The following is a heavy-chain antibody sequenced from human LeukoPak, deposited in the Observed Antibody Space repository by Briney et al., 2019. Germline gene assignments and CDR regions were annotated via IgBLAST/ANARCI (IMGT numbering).Heavy chain of an antibody. CDR3: ARYPLLSSWIQLGDAFDI. CDR2: IRYDGSNK. V-gene: IGHV3-30*02. CDR1: GFTFSSYG. J-gene: IGHJ3*02. Sequence: PGGSLRLSCAASGFTFSSYGMHWVRQAPGKGLEWVAFIRYDGSNKYYADSVKGRFTISRDNSKNTLYLQMNSLRAEDTAVYYCARYPLLSSWIQLGDAFDIWGQGTMVTVSS. D-gene: IGHD5-18*01.